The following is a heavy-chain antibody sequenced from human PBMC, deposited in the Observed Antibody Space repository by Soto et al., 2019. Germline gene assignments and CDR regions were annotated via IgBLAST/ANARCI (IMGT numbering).Heavy chain of an antibody. CDR1: GFTFSSYT. CDR2: ISYDGSNK. J-gene: IGHJ6*02. V-gene: IGHV3-30-3*01. Sequence: GGSLRLSCAASGFTFSSYTMHWVLQAPWKGLEWVAVISYDGSNKYYADSVKGRFTISRDNSKNTLYLQMNSLRAEDTAVYYCARDKDSRYASSSWPYGMDVWGQGTTVTVSS. CDR3: ARDKDSRYASSSWPYGMDV. D-gene: IGHD5-12*01.